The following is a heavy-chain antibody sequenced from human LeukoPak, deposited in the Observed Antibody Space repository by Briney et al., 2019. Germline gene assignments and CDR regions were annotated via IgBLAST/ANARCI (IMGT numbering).Heavy chain of an antibody. CDR3: ARAYAGGIFDS. J-gene: IGHJ4*02. D-gene: IGHD3-16*01. CDR1: GFTFSDYW. Sequence: GGSLRLSCVASGFTFSDYWMSWVRQAPGKGLEWVANIKEDGSENYYVDSVRGRFTISRDNAENSLYLQMNSLRAEDTAMYYCARAYAGGIFDSWGQGTLVTVSS. V-gene: IGHV3-7*04. CDR2: IKEDGSEN.